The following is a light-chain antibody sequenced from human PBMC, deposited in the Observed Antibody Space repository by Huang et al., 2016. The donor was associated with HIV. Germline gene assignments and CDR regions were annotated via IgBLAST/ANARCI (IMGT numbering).Light chain of an antibody. CDR1: QGISSA. CDR2: DAS. CDR3: QQFNNYLT. J-gene: IGKJ5*01. Sequence: AIQLTQSPSSLSASVGDRVTITCRASQGISSALAWYQQKPGKAPKLLIYDASSLERGVPSRFSGSGSATDFTRTISSLQPEDFATYYCQQFNNYLTFGQGTRLEIK. V-gene: IGKV1D-13*01.